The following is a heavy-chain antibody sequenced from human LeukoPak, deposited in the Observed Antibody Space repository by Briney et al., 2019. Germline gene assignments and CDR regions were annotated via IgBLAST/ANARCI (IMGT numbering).Heavy chain of an antibody. J-gene: IGHJ6*03. Sequence: PGGSLRLSCAASGFTFSDYYMSWIRQAPGKGLEWVSYISSSGSTIYYADSVKGRFTISRDNAKNSLYLQMNSLRAEDTAVYYCAREITMVRGAPSNMDVWGKGTTVTVSS. V-gene: IGHV3-11*04. CDR1: GFTFSDYY. CDR2: ISSSGSTI. D-gene: IGHD3-10*01. CDR3: AREITMVRGAPSNMDV.